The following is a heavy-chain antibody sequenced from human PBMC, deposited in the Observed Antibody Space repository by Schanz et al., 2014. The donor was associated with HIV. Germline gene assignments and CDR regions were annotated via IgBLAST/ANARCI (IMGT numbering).Heavy chain of an antibody. J-gene: IGHJ4*02. D-gene: IGHD3-10*01. Sequence: EVQLEESGGGLVKPGGSLRLSCAASGFTFSIYSMNWVRQAPGKGLEWVSSISSDSSYIFYADSMKGRFTISRDNARNSLYLQIRSLRAEDTAVYYCAHMVRGVIILDYWGQGTLVTVSS. CDR1: GFTFSIYS. CDR2: ISSDSSYI. CDR3: AHMVRGVIILDY. V-gene: IGHV3-21*02.